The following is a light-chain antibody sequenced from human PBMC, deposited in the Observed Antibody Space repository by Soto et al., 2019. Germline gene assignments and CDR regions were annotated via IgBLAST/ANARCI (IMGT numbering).Light chain of an antibody. CDR2: KAS. V-gene: IGKV1-5*03. CDR1: QSISSW. J-gene: IGKJ1*01. CDR3: QQYNNYSPA. Sequence: DIQMTQSPSTLSASVGDRVTVSCRASQSISSWLAWYQQKPGQAPKLLIYKASSLASGVPSRFSGSGSGTEFTLTISRLQPDDVATYYCQQYNNYSPAFGQGTKVEI.